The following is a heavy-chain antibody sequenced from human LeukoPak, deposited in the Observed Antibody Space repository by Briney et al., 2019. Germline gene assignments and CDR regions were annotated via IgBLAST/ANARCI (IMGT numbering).Heavy chain of an antibody. CDR3: AKVGGDYAKLDY. J-gene: IGHJ4*02. D-gene: IGHD4-17*01. CDR2: ISGSGGST. Sequence: GGSLRLSCAASGFTFDDYGMSWVRQAPGKGLEWVSSISGSGGSTYYADSVKGRFTISRDNSKNTLYLQMNSLRAEGSAIYYCAKVGGDYAKLDYWGQGTLVTVSS. CDR1: GFTFDDYG. V-gene: IGHV3-23*01.